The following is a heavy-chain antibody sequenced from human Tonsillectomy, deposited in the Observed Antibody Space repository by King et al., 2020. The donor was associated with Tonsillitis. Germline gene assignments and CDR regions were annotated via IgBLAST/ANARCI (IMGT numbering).Heavy chain of an antibody. J-gene: IGHJ1*01. V-gene: IGHV3-30*04. CDR3: ARDSGDYYDSSGFQH. CDR1: GFTFSSYA. CDR2: ISYDGSNK. D-gene: IGHD3-22*01. Sequence: LQLVQSGGGVVQPGRSLRLSCAASGFTFSSYAMHWVRQATGKGLEWVAVISYDGSNKYYADSVKGRFTISRVNSKNTLYLQMNSLRAEDTAVYYCARDSGDYYDSSGFQHWGQGTLVTVSS.